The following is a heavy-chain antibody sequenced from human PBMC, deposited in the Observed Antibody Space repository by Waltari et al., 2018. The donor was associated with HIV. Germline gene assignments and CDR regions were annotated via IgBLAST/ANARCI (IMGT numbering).Heavy chain of an antibody. CDR3: ARGTVTSYYYYYGMDV. V-gene: IGHV1-46*01. Sequence: QVQLVQSGAEVKKPGASVKVSCKASGYTFTSYYMHWVRQAPGQGLEWMGIINPRGGSTRYAQKVQGRVTMTRDTSTSTVYMELSSLRSDDTAVYYCARGTVTSYYYYYGMDVWGQGTTVTVSS. CDR2: INPRGGST. D-gene: IGHD4-17*01. J-gene: IGHJ6*02. CDR1: GYTFTSYY.